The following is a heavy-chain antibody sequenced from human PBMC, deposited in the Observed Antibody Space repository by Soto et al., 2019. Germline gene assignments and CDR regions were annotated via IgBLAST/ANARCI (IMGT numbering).Heavy chain of an antibody. CDR2: IYYSGST. CDR3: ARHRPPGDYVPEFDY. CDR1: GGSISSSSYY. D-gene: IGHD4-17*01. J-gene: IGHJ4*02. V-gene: IGHV4-39*01. Sequence: PSETLSLTCTVSGGSISSSSYYWGWIRQPPGKGLEWIGSIYYSGSTYYNPSLKSRVTISVDTSKNQFSLKLSSVTAADTAVYYCARHRPPGDYVPEFDYWGQGTLVTVSS.